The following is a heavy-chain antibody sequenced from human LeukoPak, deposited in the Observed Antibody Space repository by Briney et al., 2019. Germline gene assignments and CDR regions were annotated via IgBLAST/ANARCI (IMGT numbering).Heavy chain of an antibody. V-gene: IGHV4-34*01. J-gene: IGHJ6*02. Sequence: PSETLSLTCAVYGGSFSGYYWSWIRQPPGKGLEWIGEINHSGSTNYNPSLKSRVTISVDTSKNQFSLKLSSVTAADTAVYYCARDGDILRYLEQPYYYYGMDVWGQGTTVTVSS. CDR3: ARDGDILRYLEQPYYYYGMDV. D-gene: IGHD3-9*01. CDR1: GGSFSGYY. CDR2: INHSGST.